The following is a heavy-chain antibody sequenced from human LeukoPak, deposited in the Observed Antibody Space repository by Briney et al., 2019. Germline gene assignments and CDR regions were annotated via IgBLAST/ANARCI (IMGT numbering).Heavy chain of an antibody. CDR1: GGTFSSYA. CDR3: ASGSVWGSYPFAFDY. CDR2: IIPIFGTA. Sequence: ASVKVSCKASGGTFSSYAISWVRQAPGQGLEWMGGIIPIFGTANCAQKFQGRVTITADESTSTAYMELSSLRSEDTAVYYCASGSVWGSYPFAFDYWGQGTLVTVSS. V-gene: IGHV1-69*13. J-gene: IGHJ4*02. D-gene: IGHD3-16*02.